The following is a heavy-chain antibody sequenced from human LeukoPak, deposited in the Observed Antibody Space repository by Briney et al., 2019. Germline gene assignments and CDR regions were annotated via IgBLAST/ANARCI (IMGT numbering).Heavy chain of an antibody. CDR3: AKGHNSGRGAMGDAFDI. D-gene: IGHD6-19*01. CDR1: GFTFSSYG. V-gene: IGHV3-30*02. Sequence: GGSLRLSCAASGFTFSSYGMHWVRQAPGKGLEWVAFIRYDGSNKYYADSVKGRFTISRDNSKNTLYLQMNSLRAEDTAVYYCAKGHNSGRGAMGDAFDIWGQGTMVTVSS. CDR2: IRYDGSNK. J-gene: IGHJ3*02.